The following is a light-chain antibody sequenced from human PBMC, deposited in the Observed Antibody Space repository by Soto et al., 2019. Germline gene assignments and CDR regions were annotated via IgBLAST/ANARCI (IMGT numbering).Light chain of an antibody. V-gene: IGKV3-11*01. CDR2: DVS. CDR3: QQDNNWPIT. CDR1: QNIRRS. J-gene: IGKJ5*01. Sequence: IVLTQAPAPLSLSPGKRATLSCMSSQNIRRSLIWYHQKPGPAPRLLIYDVSNRPTGIPARFSGSGSGTEFTLTISSLQSEDFAVYFWQQDNNWPITFGQGTRLEIK.